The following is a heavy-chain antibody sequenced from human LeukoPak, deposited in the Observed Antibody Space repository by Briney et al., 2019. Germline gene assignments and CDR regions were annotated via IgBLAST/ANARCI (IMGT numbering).Heavy chain of an antibody. V-gene: IGHV3-53*01. D-gene: IGHD6-13*01. CDR3: ARDPPGIAASVSGG. J-gene: IGHJ4*02. Sequence: GGSLRLSCKASGFTVSNNYMNWVRQAPGKGLEWVALIYSGGTTNYADSVKGRFTISRDNSKNTLYIQMTNVRVEDTAVYYCARDPPGIAASVSGGWGQGTLVTVSS. CDR2: IYSGGTT. CDR1: GFTVSNNY.